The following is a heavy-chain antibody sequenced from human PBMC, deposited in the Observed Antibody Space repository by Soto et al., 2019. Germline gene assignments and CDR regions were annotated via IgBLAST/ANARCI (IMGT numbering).Heavy chain of an antibody. CDR1: GGFLSESY. V-gene: IGHV4-34*01. D-gene: IGHD1-1*01. Sequence: PSETLSLTCAVYGGFLSESYWTWIRQPPGKGLEWIGEINHVGGTNYNPSPKSRVTMSVDTSQNQFSLRLISVTAADTAMYFCVRIRYQLPSSVLWLDPWGQGTPVTVPS. CDR3: VRIRYQLPSSVLWLDP. J-gene: IGHJ5*02. CDR2: INHVGGT.